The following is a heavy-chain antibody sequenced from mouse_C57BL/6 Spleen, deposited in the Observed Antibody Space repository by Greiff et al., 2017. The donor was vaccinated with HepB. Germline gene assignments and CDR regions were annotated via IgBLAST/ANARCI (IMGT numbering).Heavy chain of an antibody. CDR1: GYSFTGYY. CDR2: INPSTGGT. Sequence: VQLQQSGPELVKPGASVKISCKASGYSFTGYYMNWVKQSPEKSLEWIGEINPSTGGTTYNQKFKAKATLPVDKSSSTAYMQLKSLTSEDSAFYYCARSPPYYGSSLYYFDYGGQGTTLTVSS. V-gene: IGHV1-42*01. D-gene: IGHD1-1*01. CDR3: ARSPPYYGSSLYYFDY. J-gene: IGHJ2*01.